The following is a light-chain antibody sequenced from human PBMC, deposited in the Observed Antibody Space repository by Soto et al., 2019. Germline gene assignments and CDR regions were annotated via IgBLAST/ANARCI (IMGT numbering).Light chain of an antibody. CDR1: QGVSSN. Sequence: EIVLTQSPATLSVSPGERATLSCRASQGVSSNLAWYQQKPGQSPRLLIYRASTRATDVPARFSGSGSGTEFTLTISSLQSEDFAVYYCQQYNNWPKMFGQGTKVDI. CDR3: QQYNNWPKM. J-gene: IGKJ1*01. V-gene: IGKV3-15*01. CDR2: RAS.